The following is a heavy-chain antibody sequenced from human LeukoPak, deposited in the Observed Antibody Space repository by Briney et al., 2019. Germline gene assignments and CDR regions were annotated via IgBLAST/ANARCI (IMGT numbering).Heavy chain of an antibody. CDR2: IYHSGST. CDR1: GYSINSGFY. D-gene: IGHD2-15*01. V-gene: IGHV4-38-2*01. J-gene: IGHJ4*02. CDR3: ASRVTVAAAKNFDS. Sequence: SETLSLTCDVSGYSINSGFYWGWIRRPPGKGLEWIASIYHSGSTYYNPSLKSRATISVDASENQFSLKVTSVTAADTAVYYCASRVTVAAAKNFDSWGQGILVTVSS.